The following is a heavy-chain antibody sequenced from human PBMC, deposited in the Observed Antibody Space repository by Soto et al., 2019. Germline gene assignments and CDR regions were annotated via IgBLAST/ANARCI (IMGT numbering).Heavy chain of an antibody. D-gene: IGHD1-1*01. CDR3: PPSQLEPLGAFDS. Sequence: QVQLVESGGGVVQPGRSLRLSCAASGFTFSSYAMHWVRQAPGKGLEWVAVISYDGSNKYYADSVKGRFTISRDNSKNTLYLQMNSLRAEDTAVYYRPPSQLEPLGAFDSWGRGTMVTVSS. V-gene: IGHV3-30-3*01. CDR2: ISYDGSNK. J-gene: IGHJ3*02. CDR1: GFTFSSYA.